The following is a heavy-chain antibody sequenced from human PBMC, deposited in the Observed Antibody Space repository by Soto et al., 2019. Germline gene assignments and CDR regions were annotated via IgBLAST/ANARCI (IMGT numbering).Heavy chain of an antibody. CDR1: GYTFTNYW. V-gene: IGHV5-51*01. Sequence: GESLKISCKAIGYTFTNYWIGWVRQTPGKGLEWMGIIFPGDSDTRYNPSFEGQVTVSADESISTAYLQWNTLKASDTAMYYCARHNSGALTHFDFWGQGTLVTVSS. CDR3: ARHNSGALTHFDF. CDR2: IFPGDSDT. D-gene: IGHD7-27*01. J-gene: IGHJ4*02.